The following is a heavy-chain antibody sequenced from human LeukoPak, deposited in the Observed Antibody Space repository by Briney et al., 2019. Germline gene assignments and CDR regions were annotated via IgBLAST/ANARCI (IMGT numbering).Heavy chain of an antibody. CDR2: INPNSGGT. D-gene: IGHD1-14*01. V-gene: IGHV1-2*02. J-gene: IGHJ4*02. Sequence: WASVKVSCKASGYTFTGYYMHWVRQAPGQGLEWMGWINPNSGGTNYAQKFQGRVTMTRDTSISTAYMELSSLRSEDTAVYYCARGATGIKINDYWGQGTLVTVSS. CDR1: GYTFTGYY. CDR3: ARGATGIKINDY.